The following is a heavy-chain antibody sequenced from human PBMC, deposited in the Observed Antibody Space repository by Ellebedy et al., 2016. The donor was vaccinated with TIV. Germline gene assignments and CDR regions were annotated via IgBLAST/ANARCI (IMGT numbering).Heavy chain of an antibody. Sequence: GGSLRLXCAASGFSFSSYAMTWVRQAPGKGLEWVSVISASGGSTYYADSVKGRFTISRDKSISTAYLQWNSLKASDTAMYYCARRRAGSEQYGFDVWGQGTTVIVSS. CDR1: GFSFSSYA. D-gene: IGHD3-10*01. CDR3: ARRRAGSEQYGFDV. V-gene: IGHV3-23*01. CDR2: ISASGGST. J-gene: IGHJ6*02.